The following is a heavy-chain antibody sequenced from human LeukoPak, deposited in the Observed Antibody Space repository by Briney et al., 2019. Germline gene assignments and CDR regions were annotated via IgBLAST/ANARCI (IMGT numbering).Heavy chain of an antibody. J-gene: IGHJ3*02. V-gene: IGHV3-21*01. D-gene: IGHD4-23*01. CDR2: ISSSSSYI. CDR1: GFTFSSYS. CDR3: ARILRWSYPRAFDI. Sequence: PGGSLRLSCAASGFTFSSYSMNWVRQAPGKGLEWVSSISSSSSYIYYADSVKGRFTIFRDNAKNSLYLQMNSLRAEDTAVYYCARILRWSYPRAFDIWGQGTMVTVSS.